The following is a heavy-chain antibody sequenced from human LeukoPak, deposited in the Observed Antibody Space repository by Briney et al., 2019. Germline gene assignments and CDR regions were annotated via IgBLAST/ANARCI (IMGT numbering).Heavy chain of an antibody. J-gene: IGHJ4*02. V-gene: IGHV1-18*04. CDR3: ARDGGYSSGSSDY. CDR1: VYTFTNYG. D-gene: IGHD6-19*01. Sequence: GASVKVSCKASVYTFTNYGISWVRQAPGQGLEWMGWISAYNGNTNYAQKFQGRVTMTTDTSTTTAYMEVKSLRSDDTAVFYCARDGGYSSGSSDYWGQGTLVTVSP. CDR2: ISAYNGNT.